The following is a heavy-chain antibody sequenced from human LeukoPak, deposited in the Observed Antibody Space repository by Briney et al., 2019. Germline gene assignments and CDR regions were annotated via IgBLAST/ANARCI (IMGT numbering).Heavy chain of an antibody. CDR3: ARVPSGGPFDY. D-gene: IGHD2-15*01. J-gene: IGHJ4*02. CDR1: GYTFTSYY. CDR2: INPSGGST. V-gene: IGHV1-46*01. Sequence: ASVKVSCKASGYTFTSYYMHWVRQAPGQGLEWMGIINPSGGSTSYAQKFQGRVTMTRDTSTSTVYMELRSLTSDDTAVYYCARVPSGGPFDYWGQGTLVTVSS.